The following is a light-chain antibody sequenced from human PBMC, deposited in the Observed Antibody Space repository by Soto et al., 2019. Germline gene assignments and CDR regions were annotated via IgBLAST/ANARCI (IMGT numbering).Light chain of an antibody. J-gene: IGLJ2*01. CDR1: SSDVGGYNF. Sequence: QSALTQPPSASGSPGQSVTISCTGTSSDVGGYNFVSWYQHHPGKAPKLMIYEVSERPSGVPDRFSGSKSGNTASLTVSGIQAEDEADYYCSSYAGSNIVVFGGATKLTVL. CDR2: EVS. CDR3: SSYAGSNIVV. V-gene: IGLV2-8*01.